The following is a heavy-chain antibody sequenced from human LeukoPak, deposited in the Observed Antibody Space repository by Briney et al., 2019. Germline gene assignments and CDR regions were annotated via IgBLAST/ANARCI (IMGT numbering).Heavy chain of an antibody. D-gene: IGHD3-3*01. CDR1: GYTFTSYY. J-gene: IGHJ4*02. Sequence: SVKVSCKASGYTFTSYYMHWVRQAPGQGLEWMGGIIPIFGTANYAQKFQGRVTITADESTSTAYMELSSLRSEDTAVYYCARGSKAGEYDFWSGYYPLLAFDYWGQGTLVTVSS. CDR2: IIPIFGTA. V-gene: IGHV1-69*13. CDR3: ARGSKAGEYDFWSGYYPLLAFDY.